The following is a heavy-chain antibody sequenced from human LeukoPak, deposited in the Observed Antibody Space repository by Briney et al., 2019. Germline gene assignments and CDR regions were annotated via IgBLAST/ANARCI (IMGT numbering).Heavy chain of an antibody. J-gene: IGHJ5*02. CDR2: IYYSGST. CDR3: ARVDILTGYYSFDP. Sequence: SETLSLTCTVSGDSISSYYWSWIRQPPGKGLEWIGYIYYSGSTNYNPSLKSRVTISVDTSKNQFSLKLNSVTAADAAVYYCARVDILTGYYSFDPWGQGTLVTVSS. CDR1: GDSISSYY. D-gene: IGHD3-9*01. V-gene: IGHV4-59*13.